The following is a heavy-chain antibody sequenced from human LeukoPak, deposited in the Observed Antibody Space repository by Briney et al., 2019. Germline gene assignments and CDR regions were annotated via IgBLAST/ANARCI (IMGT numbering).Heavy chain of an antibody. Sequence: SETLSLTCTVSGGSISSGGYYWSWIRQHPGKGLEWIGYIYYSGSTYYNPSLKSRVTISVDTSKNQSSLKLSSVTAADTAVYYCARDGDEYFDYWGQGTLVTVSS. J-gene: IGHJ4*02. CDR1: GGSISSGGYY. D-gene: IGHD2-21*01. CDR2: IYYSGST. CDR3: ARDGDEYFDY. V-gene: IGHV4-31*03.